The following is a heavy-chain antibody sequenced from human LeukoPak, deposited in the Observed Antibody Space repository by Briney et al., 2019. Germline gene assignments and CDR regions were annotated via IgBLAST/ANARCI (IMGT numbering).Heavy chain of an antibody. J-gene: IGHJ4*02. CDR1: GASVSSNNYY. CDR3: ARQLKLIPAATLDY. CDR2: IYDGGSA. Sequence: SETLSLTCTVSGASVSSNNYYWVWIRQPPGKELEWIASIYDGGSAYYNPSLNSRVTISMDTSENHFSLKLRSVTAADTAIYFCARQLKLIPAATLDYWGQGTLVTVSS. V-gene: IGHV4-39*01. D-gene: IGHD2-2*01.